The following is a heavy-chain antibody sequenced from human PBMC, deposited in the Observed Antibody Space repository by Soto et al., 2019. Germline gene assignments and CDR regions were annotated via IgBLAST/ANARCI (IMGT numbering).Heavy chain of an antibody. CDR1: GYSFTRYS. CDR3: GRDSKWDDTSVGMDV. CDR2: TNAGNGNT. Sequence: QAQLVQSGAEVKKPGASVKVSCKASGYSFTRYSIHWVRQAPGQSLEWMGWTNAGNGNTKYSQKFQGRVTITRDTSASTAYMELSSLRSEDTSVYYCGRDSKWDDTSVGMDVWAKGPRSPSP. V-gene: IGHV1-3*01. D-gene: IGHD3-22*01. J-gene: IGHJ6*02.